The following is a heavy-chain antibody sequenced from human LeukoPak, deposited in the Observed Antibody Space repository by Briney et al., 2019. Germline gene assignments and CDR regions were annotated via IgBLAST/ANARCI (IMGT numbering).Heavy chain of an antibody. V-gene: IGHV4-4*09. J-gene: IGHJ5*02. CDR1: GGSISSYY. CDR3: ARHQGVEGATWFDP. D-gene: IGHD1-26*01. Sequence: PSETLSLTCTVSGGSISSYYWSWIRQPPGKGLEWIGYIYTSGSTNYNPSLKSRVTISVDTSKNQFSLKLSSVTAADTAVYYCARHQGVEGATWFDPWGQGTPVTVSS. CDR2: IYTSGST.